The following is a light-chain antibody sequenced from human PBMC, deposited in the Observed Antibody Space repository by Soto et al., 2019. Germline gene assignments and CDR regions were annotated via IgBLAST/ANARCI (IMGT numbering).Light chain of an antibody. V-gene: IGKV3-20*01. J-gene: IGKJ5*01. Sequence: EIVLTQSPGTLSLSPGERATLFSRASQSLSSSYLAWYQQKPGQAPRLLIYDSFNRATGIPDRFSGSGSGTDFTLTISRLEPEESAVYYCQQYGSLITCGQVTRLEIK. CDR1: QSLSSSY. CDR2: DSF. CDR3: QQYGSLIT.